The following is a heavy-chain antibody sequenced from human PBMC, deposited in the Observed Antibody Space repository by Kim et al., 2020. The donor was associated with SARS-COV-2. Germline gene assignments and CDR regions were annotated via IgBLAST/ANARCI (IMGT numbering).Heavy chain of an antibody. D-gene: IGHD5-18*01. Sequence: SVKVSCKASGGTFSSYAISWVRQAPGQGLYWMGGIIPIFGTANYAQKFQGRVTITADESTSTAYMELSSLGSEDTAVYYCAREYVDTAMVVNWFDPWGQGTLVTVSS. J-gene: IGHJ5*02. CDR2: IIPIFGTA. CDR1: GGTFSSYA. CDR3: AREYVDTAMVVNWFDP. V-gene: IGHV1-69*13.